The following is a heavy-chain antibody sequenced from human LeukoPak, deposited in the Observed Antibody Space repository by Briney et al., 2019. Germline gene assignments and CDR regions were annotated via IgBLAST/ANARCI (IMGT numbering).Heavy chain of an antibody. CDR2: IYNSGIT. Sequence: SETLSLTCTVSGGSVSSHFWSWIRQPPGKGLEWIGYIYNSGITNYNPSLKSRVTMSVDTSKNQISLMLRSVTAADTAVYYCARDHLPAGAPGYYMDVWGKGTTVTVSS. D-gene: IGHD4/OR15-4a*01. CDR1: GGSVSSHF. J-gene: IGHJ6*03. CDR3: ARDHLPAGAPGYYMDV. V-gene: IGHV4-59*02.